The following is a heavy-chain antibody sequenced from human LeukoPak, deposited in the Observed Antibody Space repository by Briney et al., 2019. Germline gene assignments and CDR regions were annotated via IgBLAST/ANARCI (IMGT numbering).Heavy chain of an antibody. CDR2: IYSGGST. CDR1: GFTVSSNY. CDR3: ARVVRGVAYY. Sequence: GGSLRLSCAASGFTVSSNYMSWVRQAPGKGLEWVSVIYSGGSTYYADSVKGRFTISRDDSKNTLYLQMNSLRAEDTAVYYCARVVRGVAYYWGQGTLVTVSS. V-gene: IGHV3-53*01. D-gene: IGHD3-10*02. J-gene: IGHJ4*02.